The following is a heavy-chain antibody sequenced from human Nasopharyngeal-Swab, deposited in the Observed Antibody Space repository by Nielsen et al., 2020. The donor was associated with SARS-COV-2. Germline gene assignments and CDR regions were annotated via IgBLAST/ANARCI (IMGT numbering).Heavy chain of an antibody. CDR3: ARGVYDSSGYYYP. CDR1: GITFSRYW. Sequence: GESLKISCAASGITFSRYWMSWVRQAPGKGLEWVANIKQDGSEKYYVDSVKGRFTISRDNAKNSLYLQMNSLRAEDTAVYYCARGVYDSSGYYYPWGQGTLVTVSS. D-gene: IGHD3-22*01. J-gene: IGHJ5*02. V-gene: IGHV3-7*01. CDR2: IKQDGSEK.